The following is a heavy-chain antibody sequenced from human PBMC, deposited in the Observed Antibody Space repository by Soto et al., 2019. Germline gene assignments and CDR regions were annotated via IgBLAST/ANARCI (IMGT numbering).Heavy chain of an antibody. V-gene: IGHV4-34*01. CDR3: ARGTRLSSNWLDH. Sequence: SETLSLTCAVYGGSFSGYYWSWIRQPPGKGLEWIGEINHSGSTNYNPSLKSRVTISVDTSKNQFSLKLSSVTAADTAVYYCARGTRLSSNWLDHWGQGTLVT. CDR2: INHSGST. CDR1: GGSFSGYY. D-gene: IGHD3-16*02. J-gene: IGHJ5*02.